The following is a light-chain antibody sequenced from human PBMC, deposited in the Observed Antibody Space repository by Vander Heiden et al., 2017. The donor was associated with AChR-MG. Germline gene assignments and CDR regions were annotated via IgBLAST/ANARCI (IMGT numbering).Light chain of an antibody. CDR3: NSRDSSGNPYV. Sequence: SSALPQDPAVSVALGQTVRIPCQGDSLSSYYASWYQQKPGQATGLVIYGKNNRPSGIPDRFSGASAGSTASLTITGAQAEDEADYYCNSRDSSGNPYVFGTGTKVTVL. V-gene: IGLV3-19*01. J-gene: IGLJ1*01. CDR2: GKN. CDR1: SLSSYY.